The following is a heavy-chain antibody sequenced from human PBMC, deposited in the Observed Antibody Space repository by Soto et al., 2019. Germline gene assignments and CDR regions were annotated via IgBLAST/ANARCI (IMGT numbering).Heavy chain of an antibody. V-gene: IGHV3-11*06. CDR3: ARVGYDFWSGYYYY. CDR2: ISSSSSYT. Sequence: GGSLRLSCAASGFTFSDYYMSWIRQAPGKGLEWVSYISSSSSYTNYADSVKGRFTISRGNAKNSLYLQMNSLRAEDTAVYYCARVGYDFWSGYYYYWGQGTLVTVSS. CDR1: GFTFSDYY. J-gene: IGHJ4*02. D-gene: IGHD3-3*01.